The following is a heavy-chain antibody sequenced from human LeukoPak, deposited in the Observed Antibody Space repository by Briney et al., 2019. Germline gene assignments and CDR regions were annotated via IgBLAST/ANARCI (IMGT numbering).Heavy chain of an antibody. J-gene: IGHJ4*02. CDR1: GFTFSSYA. D-gene: IGHD3-10*01. CDR3: AKDPLLWFGEYYFDY. Sequence: PGGSLRLSCAASGFTFSSYAMSWVRQAPGKGLEWVSAISGSGGSKYYADSVKGRFTISRDNSKNTLYLQMNSLRAEDTAVYYCAKDPLLWFGEYYFDYWGQGTLVTVSS. V-gene: IGHV3-23*01. CDR2: ISGSGGSK.